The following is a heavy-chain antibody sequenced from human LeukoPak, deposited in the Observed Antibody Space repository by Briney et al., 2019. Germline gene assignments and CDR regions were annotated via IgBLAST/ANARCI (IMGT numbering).Heavy chain of an antibody. Sequence: GGSLTLSCAASGFTFSSYEMNWVRQAPGKGLEWVSYIASGGGANRFYSESVKGRFTISRDNAMNSLYLHMNSLRAEDTGVYYCARIGTTTRGPAGLDVWGQGTTVTVSS. J-gene: IGHJ6*02. V-gene: IGHV3-48*03. D-gene: IGHD2/OR15-2a*01. CDR1: GFTFSSYE. CDR3: ARIGTTTRGPAGLDV. CDR2: IASGGGANR.